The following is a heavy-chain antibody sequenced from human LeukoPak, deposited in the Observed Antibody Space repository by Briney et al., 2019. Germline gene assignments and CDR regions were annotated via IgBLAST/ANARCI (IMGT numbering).Heavy chain of an antibody. D-gene: IGHD6-13*01. Sequence: GGSLRLSCVASGFTFNTFWMSWVRQTPGKGLEWVANIKEDGTKKYYVDSVKGRFTISRDNAENSLHLQMNSLRAEDTAVYYCARDAAGYDPWGQGTLVTVSS. J-gene: IGHJ5*02. CDR2: IKEDGTKK. CDR3: ARDAAGYDP. V-gene: IGHV3-7*01. CDR1: GFTFNTFW.